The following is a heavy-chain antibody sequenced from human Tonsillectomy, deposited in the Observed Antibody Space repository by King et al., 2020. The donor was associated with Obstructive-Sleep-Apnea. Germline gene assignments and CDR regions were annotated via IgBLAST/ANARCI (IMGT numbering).Heavy chain of an antibody. Sequence: PLQESGPGLVKPSQTLSLTCTVSGGSISSGGYYWSWIRQHPGKGLEWIGYIFYSGSTYYNPYLKSRVIISVDTSKKQFSLKLSSVIAADTAVYYCARANMLTGYSPNWFDPWGQGTLVTVSS. V-gene: IGHV4-31*03. CDR2: IFYSGST. CDR1: GGSISSGGYY. D-gene: IGHD3-9*01. CDR3: ARANMLTGYSPNWFDP. J-gene: IGHJ5*02.